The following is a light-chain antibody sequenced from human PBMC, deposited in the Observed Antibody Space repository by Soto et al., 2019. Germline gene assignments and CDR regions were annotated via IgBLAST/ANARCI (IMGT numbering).Light chain of an antibody. CDR3: SSYTTSSSYV. V-gene: IGLV2-14*01. CDR2: EVS. Sequence: QSALTQPASVSGSPGQSIALSCTGTSSDVGGYNYVSWYQQHPGNAPKLMIYEVSNRPSGVSYRFSGSKSGNTASLTISGLQAEDEADYYCSSYTTSSSYVFGTGTKVTVL. CDR1: SSDVGGYNY. J-gene: IGLJ1*01.